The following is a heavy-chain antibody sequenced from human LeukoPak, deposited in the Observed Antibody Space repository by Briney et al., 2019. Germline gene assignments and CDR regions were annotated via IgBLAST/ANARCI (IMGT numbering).Heavy chain of an antibody. Sequence: SETLSLTCAVYGGSFSGYYWSWIRQPPGKGLEWIGEINHSGSTNYNPSLKSRVTISVDTSRNQFSLKLSSVTAADTAVYYCARASSGWYNWFDPWGQGTLVTVSS. D-gene: IGHD6-19*01. J-gene: IGHJ5*02. CDR1: GGSFSGYY. V-gene: IGHV4-34*01. CDR2: INHSGST. CDR3: ARASSGWYNWFDP.